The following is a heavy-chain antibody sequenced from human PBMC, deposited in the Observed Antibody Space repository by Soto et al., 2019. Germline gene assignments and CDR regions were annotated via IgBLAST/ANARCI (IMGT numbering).Heavy chain of an antibody. CDR3: ARDSRYCSSTSCYTDPYYYYGMDV. J-gene: IGHJ6*02. V-gene: IGHV4-31*03. CDR2: IYYSGST. D-gene: IGHD2-2*02. CDR1: GGSISSGGYY. Sequence: KPSETLSLTCTVSGGSISSGGYYWSWIRQHPGKGLEWIGYIYYSGSTYYNPSLKSRVTISVDTSKNQFSLKLSSVTAADTAVYYCARDSRYCSSTSCYTDPYYYYGMDVWGQGTTVTVSS.